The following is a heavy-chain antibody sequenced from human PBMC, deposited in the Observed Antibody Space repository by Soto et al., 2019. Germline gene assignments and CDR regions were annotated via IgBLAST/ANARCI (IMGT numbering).Heavy chain of an antibody. CDR1: GFSLTRGVG. CDR3: ARRTTIVRGPDDY. Sequence: QITWKESGPTLVKPTQTLTLTCTFSGFSLTRGVGVGWIRQPPGKALEWLALIFWNDDKAYSPSLKSRLTITKDTSKNQVVLTVTNMDPVDTGTYYCARRTTIVRGPDDYWGQGTLVTVSS. V-gene: IGHV2-5*01. J-gene: IGHJ4*02. CDR2: IFWNDDK. D-gene: IGHD2-21*01.